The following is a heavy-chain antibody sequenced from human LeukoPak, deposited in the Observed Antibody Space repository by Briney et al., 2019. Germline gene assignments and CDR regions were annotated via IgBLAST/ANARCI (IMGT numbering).Heavy chain of an antibody. V-gene: IGHV3-23*01. CDR2: ISGSGGST. CDR1: GVTFSSCA. Sequence: GGSLRLSCLASGVTFSSCAMTRVRQAPGKGLEWVSIISGSGGSTYYADSVKGRFTISRDNSKNTLYLQMNSLRAEDTAVYYCASPDYGDYEGVPFDYWGQGTLVTVSS. CDR3: ASPDYGDYEGVPFDY. J-gene: IGHJ4*02. D-gene: IGHD4-17*01.